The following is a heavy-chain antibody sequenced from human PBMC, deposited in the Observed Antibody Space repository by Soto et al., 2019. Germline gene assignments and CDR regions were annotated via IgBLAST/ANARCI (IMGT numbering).Heavy chain of an antibody. CDR1: GYSISSGYY. CDR3: VLREGFGELLYAFDT. V-gene: IGHV4-38-2*01. CDR2: IYHSGST. Sequence: SETLSLTCAVSGYSISSGYYWGWIRQPPGKGLEWIGSIYHSGSTYYNPSLKSRVTISVDTSKNQFSLKLSSVTAADTAVYYCVLREGFGELLYAFDTWVQGTMVTVSS. D-gene: IGHD3-10*01. J-gene: IGHJ3*02.